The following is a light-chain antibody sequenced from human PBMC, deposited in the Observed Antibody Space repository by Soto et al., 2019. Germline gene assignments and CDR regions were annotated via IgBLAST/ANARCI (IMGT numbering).Light chain of an antibody. Sequence: QSALTQPASVSGSPVQSITISCTGTSSDVGSYIYVSWYQHHPGKAPTLMIYDVSNRPSGVSNRFSGSKAGNTAFLTISGLQAEDDAEYYCFSYTTISSYVFGTGTKLTV. CDR3: FSYTTISSYV. CDR1: SSDVGSYIY. V-gene: IGLV2-14*01. CDR2: DVS. J-gene: IGLJ1*01.